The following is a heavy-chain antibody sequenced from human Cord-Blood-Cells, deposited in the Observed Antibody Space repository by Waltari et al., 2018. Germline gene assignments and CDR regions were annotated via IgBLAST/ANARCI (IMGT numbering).Heavy chain of an antibody. V-gene: IGHV4-4*02. J-gene: IGHJ4*02. D-gene: IGHD3-22*01. CDR3: ACRSYYYDSSGYYYYFDY. CDR1: GGSISSSNW. Sequence: QVQLQESGPGLVKPSGTLSLTCAVSGGSISSSNWWSWVRQPPGKGLEWIGEIYHSGSTNYNPSLKGRVTISVDKSKNQFSLKLSSVTAADTAVYYCACRSYYYDSSGYYYYFDYWGQGTLVTVSS. CDR2: IYHSGST.